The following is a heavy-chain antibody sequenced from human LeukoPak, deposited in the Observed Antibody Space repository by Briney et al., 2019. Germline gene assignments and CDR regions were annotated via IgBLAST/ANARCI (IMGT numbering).Heavy chain of an antibody. CDR2: IYYSGST. Sequence: PSQTPSLTCTVSGGSISSGSYYWGWIRQPPGKGLEWIGSIYYSGSTYYNPSLKSRVTISVDTSKNQFSLKLSSVTAADTAVYYCARQGSRRDILTGSLGYWGQGTLVTVSS. CDR3: ARQGSRRDILTGSLGY. V-gene: IGHV4-39*01. CDR1: GGSISSGSYY. D-gene: IGHD3-9*01. J-gene: IGHJ4*02.